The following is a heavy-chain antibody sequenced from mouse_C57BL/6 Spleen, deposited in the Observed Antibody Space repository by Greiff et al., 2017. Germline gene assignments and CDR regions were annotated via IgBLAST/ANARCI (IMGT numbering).Heavy chain of an antibody. J-gene: IGHJ1*03. CDR2: IDPANGNT. CDR3: ASYYYGSPGYFDG. V-gene: IGHV14-3*01. CDR1: GFNIKNTY. Sequence: VQLQQSVAELVRPGASVKLSCTASGFNIKNTYMHWVKQRPEQGLEWIGRIDPANGNTKYAPKFQGKATITADTSSNTAYLQLSSLTSEDTAIYYWASYYYGSPGYFDGWGTGTTVTVSS. D-gene: IGHD1-1*01.